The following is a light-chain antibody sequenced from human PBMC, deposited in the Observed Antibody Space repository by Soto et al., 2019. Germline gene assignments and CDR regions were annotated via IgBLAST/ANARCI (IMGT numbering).Light chain of an antibody. CDR1: QTVRNNY. V-gene: IGKV3-20*01. CDR2: DAS. Sequence: EFVLTQSPGTLSLSPGERATLSCRASQTVRNNYLAWYQQKPGQAPRLLIYDASSRATGIPDRFSGGGSGTDFTLTISRLEPEDFAVYYCQQYGNSPQTLGQGTKVDIK. J-gene: IGKJ1*01. CDR3: QQYGNSPQT.